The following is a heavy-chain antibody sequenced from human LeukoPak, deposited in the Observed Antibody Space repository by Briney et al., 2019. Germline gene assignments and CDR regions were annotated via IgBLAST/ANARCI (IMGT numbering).Heavy chain of an antibody. V-gene: IGHV1-69*04. Sequence: SVKVSCKASGGTFSSYGINWVRQAPGQGPEWMGRIVPILGVASFAQKFQGRVTIIADKSTSTAYMELSSLRSEDTAVYYCARGSGYEGGFDYWGQGTLVTVSS. CDR3: ARGSGYEGGFDY. CDR2: IVPILGVA. D-gene: IGHD5-12*01. CDR1: GGTFSSYG. J-gene: IGHJ4*02.